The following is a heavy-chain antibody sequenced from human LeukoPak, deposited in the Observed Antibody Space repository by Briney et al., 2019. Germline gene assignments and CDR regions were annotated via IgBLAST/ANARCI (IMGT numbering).Heavy chain of an antibody. D-gene: IGHD3-10*01. Sequence: SQTLSLTCTVSGGSISSGGYYWSRIRQHPGKGLEWIGYIYYSGSTYYNPSLKSRVTMSVDTSKHQFSLKLSSVTAADTAVYYCARVGSYCFEYWGQGTLVTVSS. V-gene: IGHV4-31*03. J-gene: IGHJ4*02. CDR1: GGSISSGGYY. CDR3: ARVGSYCFEY. CDR2: IYYSGST.